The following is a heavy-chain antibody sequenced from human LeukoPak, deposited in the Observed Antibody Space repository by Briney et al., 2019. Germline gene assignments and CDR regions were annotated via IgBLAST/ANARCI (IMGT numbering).Heavy chain of an antibody. CDR1: GGSISSGSYY. CDR3: ARIPLIAAAGTGGY. Sequence: SETLSLTCTVSGGSISSGSYYWSWIRQPAGKGLEWIGRIYTSGSTNYNPSLKSRVTISVDTSKNQFSLKLSSVTAADTAVYYCARIPLIAAAGTGGYWGQGTLVTVSS. J-gene: IGHJ4*02. D-gene: IGHD6-13*01. V-gene: IGHV4-61*02. CDR2: IYTSGST.